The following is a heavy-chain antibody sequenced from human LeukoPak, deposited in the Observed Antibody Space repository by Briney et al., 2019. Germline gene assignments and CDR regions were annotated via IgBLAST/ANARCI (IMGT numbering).Heavy chain of an antibody. J-gene: IGHJ4*02. D-gene: IGHD6-13*01. CDR2: ISGDGDST. Sequence: GGSLRLSCAASGFTFDDYAMHWVRQAPGKGLEWVSLISGDGDSTYYADSVKGRFTISRDNSKNSLYLQMNSLRTEDTALYYCAKDKTAAAGDNFDYWGQGTLVTVSS. CDR3: AKDKTAAAGDNFDY. CDR1: GFTFDDYA. V-gene: IGHV3-43*02.